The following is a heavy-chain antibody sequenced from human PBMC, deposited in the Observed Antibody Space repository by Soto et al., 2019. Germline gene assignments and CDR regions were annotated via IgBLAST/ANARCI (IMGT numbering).Heavy chain of an antibody. Sequence: GGSLRLSCAASGFAFRNLTMNWVRQAPGKGLEYVAVISFNGGSTFGADSAKGRFIVSRDNAKNMLYLEMNNFRPQDSGVYYCAKTMVRGVLVDALDVWGPGTTVTVSS. CDR1: GFAFRNLT. V-gene: IGHV3-23*01. CDR2: ISFNGGST. J-gene: IGHJ6*02. CDR3: AKTMVRGVLVDALDV. D-gene: IGHD3-10*01.